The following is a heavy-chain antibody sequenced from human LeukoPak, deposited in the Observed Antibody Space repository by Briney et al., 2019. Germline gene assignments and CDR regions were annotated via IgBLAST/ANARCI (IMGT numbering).Heavy chain of an antibody. V-gene: IGHV3-66*01. CDR3: AKGGVVVTAIVDY. D-gene: IGHD2-21*02. CDR2: IYSGGST. CDR1: GFTVSSNY. J-gene: IGHJ4*02. Sequence: GGSLRLSCAASGFTVSSNYMSWVRQAPGKGLEWVSVIYSGGSTYYADSVKGRFTISRDNSKNTLYLQMNSLRAEDTAVYYCAKGGVVVTAIVDYWGQGTLVTVSS.